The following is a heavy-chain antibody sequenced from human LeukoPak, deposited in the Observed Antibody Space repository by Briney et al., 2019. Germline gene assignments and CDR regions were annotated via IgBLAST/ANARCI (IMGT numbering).Heavy chain of an antibody. Sequence: GSXRLSCAASGFTFSSHWMSWVRQAPGKGLEWVANIKSDGSTKYYVDSVKGRFTISRDNAESSLYLQMNSLGAEDTAVYYCARIGSASTNRFDPWGQGTLVTVSS. CDR2: IKSDGSTK. V-gene: IGHV3-7*03. CDR1: GFTFSSHW. CDR3: ARIGSASTNRFDP. J-gene: IGHJ5*02. D-gene: IGHD1-1*01.